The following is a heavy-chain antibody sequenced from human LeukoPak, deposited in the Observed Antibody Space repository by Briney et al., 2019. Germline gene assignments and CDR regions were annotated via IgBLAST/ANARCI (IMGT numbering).Heavy chain of an antibody. CDR2: VNTDGATT. D-gene: IGHD6-19*01. Sequence: GGSLRLSCVASGFTFSNFWIHWVRQTPGKGLQWVSRVNTDGATTNYADSVKGRFNISRDNAKNTLYLQMNSLRDDGTAVYYCARAYRSGLDYWGQGALVAVSS. J-gene: IGHJ4*02. CDR1: GFTFSNFW. CDR3: ARAYRSGLDY. V-gene: IGHV3-74*01.